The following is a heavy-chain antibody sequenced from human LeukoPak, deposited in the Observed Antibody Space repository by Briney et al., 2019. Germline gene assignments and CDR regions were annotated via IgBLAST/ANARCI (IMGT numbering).Heavy chain of an antibody. CDR2: INYSGIT. V-gene: IGHV4-34*01. CDR3: ARGPFAPDV. Sequence: LSLTCGVYGRSFICYYWSWIRQPPGKGLDWIGDINYSGITNYNPSLKSRVTISLDTSKNQFSLKVTSVTAADTAVYYCARGPFAPDVWGQGTTVTVSS. CDR1: GRSFICYY. J-gene: IGHJ6*02.